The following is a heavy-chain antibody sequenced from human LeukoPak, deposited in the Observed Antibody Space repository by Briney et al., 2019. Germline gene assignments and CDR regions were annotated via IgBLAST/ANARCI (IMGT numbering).Heavy chain of an antibody. D-gene: IGHD5-12*01. CDR2: INQDGSEE. V-gene: IGHV3-7*01. J-gene: IGHJ4*02. CDR1: GFTFSHYW. Sequence: SGGSLRLSCAASGFTFSHYWMTWDRQAPGKGLEWVAHINQDGSEEHYMDSVKARFTISRDNAKNSLSLQMNSLRAEDTAVYYCVRDGGVSGYDLLDYWGQGTLVTVSS. CDR3: VRDGGVSGYDLLDY.